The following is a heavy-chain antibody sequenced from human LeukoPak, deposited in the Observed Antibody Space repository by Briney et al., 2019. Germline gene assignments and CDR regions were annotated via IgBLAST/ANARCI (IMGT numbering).Heavy chain of an antibody. CDR2: ISGSGGNT. J-gene: IGHJ4*02. CDR3: ATERLGTS. V-gene: IGHV3-23*01. CDR1: GFTFDSYA. D-gene: IGHD6-25*01. Sequence: GGSLRLSCAASGFTFDSYAMSWVRQAPGKGLEWVSAISGSGGNTYLAESVKGRFTISGDNSKNTLNLQMNSLRAEDTAIYYCATERLGTSWGQGTLVTVSS.